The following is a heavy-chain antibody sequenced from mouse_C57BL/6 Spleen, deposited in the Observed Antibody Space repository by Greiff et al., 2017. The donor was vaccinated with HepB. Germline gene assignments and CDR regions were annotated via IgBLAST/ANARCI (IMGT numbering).Heavy chain of an antibody. CDR1: GFTFSDYY. J-gene: IGHJ2*01. CDR2: INYDGSST. V-gene: IGHV5-16*01. D-gene: IGHD2-1*01. Sequence: EVQRVESAGGLVQPGSSMKLSCTASGFTFSDYYMAWVRQVPEKGLEWVANINYDGSSTYYLDSLKSRFSISRANAKNILYLQMSSLTSEDTATYYCARDGRYGNPFDYWGKGTTLTVSS. CDR3: ARDGRYGNPFDY.